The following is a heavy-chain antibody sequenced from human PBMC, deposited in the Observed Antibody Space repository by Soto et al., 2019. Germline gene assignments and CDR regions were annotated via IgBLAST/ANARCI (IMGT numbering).Heavy chain of an antibody. CDR2: MNSDGSRI. Sequence: EVQLVESGGALVQPGGSLRLSCAASGFTFGNYWMHWVRQAPGRGLEWVSRMNSDGSRIDYADSVKGRFTVSRDNAKNTLYLQMSSLRSEDTAVYYCARERGTILMKNNWFDPWGQGTLVTVSS. J-gene: IGHJ5*02. CDR1: GFTFGNYW. V-gene: IGHV3-74*01. CDR3: ARERGTILMKNNWFDP. D-gene: IGHD3-3*01.